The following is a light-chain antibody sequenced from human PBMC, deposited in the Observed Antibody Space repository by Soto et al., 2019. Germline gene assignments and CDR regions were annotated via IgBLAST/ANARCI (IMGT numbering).Light chain of an antibody. CDR3: QQRSNWPPIT. J-gene: IGKJ5*01. CDR1: RSVSSN. CDR2: DAY. V-gene: IGKV3-11*01. Sequence: EIVMTQTPATLSASPGERSKLSSRASRSVSSNLDWYQQKPGQAPRLIIYDAYNRATGIPDRFSGSGSGTDFTLTISSLEPEDFAVYYCQQRSNWPPITFGQGTRVEI.